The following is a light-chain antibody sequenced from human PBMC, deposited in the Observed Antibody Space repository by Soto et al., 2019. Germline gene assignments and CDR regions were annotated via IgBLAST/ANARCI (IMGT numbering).Light chain of an antibody. Sequence: DLQLTQSPSSLSASVGDRVTITCRTSHSITNYLNWYQQKPGKAPKLMISATSSLQSGVPSRFSGSGSGTDFTLTISSLQPEDFATYYCQQSYSVPLTFGGGTKLEIK. J-gene: IGKJ4*01. CDR2: ATS. V-gene: IGKV1-39*01. CDR3: QQSYSVPLT. CDR1: HSITNY.